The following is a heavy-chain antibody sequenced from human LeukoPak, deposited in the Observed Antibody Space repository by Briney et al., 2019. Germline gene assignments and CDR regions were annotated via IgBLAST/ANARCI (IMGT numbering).Heavy chain of an antibody. CDR3: ARDRRWGIVGATWRGFDI. V-gene: IGHV3-74*01. CDR2: INSDGSST. CDR1: GFTFSSYW. Sequence: GGSLRLSCAASGFTFSSYWMHWVRQAPGKGLVWVSRINSDGSSTSYADSVKGRFTISRDNAKNTLYLQMNSLRAEDTAMYYCARDRRWGIVGATWRGFDIWGQGTVVAVSS. J-gene: IGHJ3*02. D-gene: IGHD1-26*01.